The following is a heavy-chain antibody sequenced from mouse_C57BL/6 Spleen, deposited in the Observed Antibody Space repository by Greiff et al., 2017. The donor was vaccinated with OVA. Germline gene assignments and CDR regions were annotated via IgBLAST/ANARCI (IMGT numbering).Heavy chain of an antibody. D-gene: IGHD4-1*01. CDR3: ARGDWENDFDY. J-gene: IGHJ2*01. V-gene: IGHV1-22*01. CDR1: GYTFTDYN. Sequence: EVKLVESGPELVKPGASVKMSCKASGYTFTDYNMHWVKQSHGKSLEWIGYINPNNGGTSYNQKFKGKATLTVNKSSSTAYMELRSLTSEDAAVYYCARGDWENDFDYWGQGTTLTVSS. CDR2: INPNNGGT.